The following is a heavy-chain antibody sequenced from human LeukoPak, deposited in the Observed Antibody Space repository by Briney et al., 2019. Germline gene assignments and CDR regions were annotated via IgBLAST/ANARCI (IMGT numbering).Heavy chain of an antibody. V-gene: IGHV3-74*01. CDR2: INNDGSSA. CDR3: ARRGTGHGMDV. Sequence: PGGSLRLSCAASGFTFNNYWIDWVRQVQGKGLVWVSRINNDGSSASYVDSVKGRFTISRDNAKNTLFLQMNSLRAEDTAVYYCARRGTGHGMDVWGQGTTVIVSS. CDR1: GFTFNNYW. D-gene: IGHD1-1*01. J-gene: IGHJ6*02.